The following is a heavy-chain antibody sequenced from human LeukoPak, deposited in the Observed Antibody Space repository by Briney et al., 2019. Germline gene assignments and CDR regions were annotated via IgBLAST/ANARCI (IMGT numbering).Heavy chain of an antibody. V-gene: IGHV4-38-2*02. CDR1: GYSISSGYY. D-gene: IGHD3-22*01. J-gene: IGHJ4*02. CDR3: ARANDYYDSSGYYRNFDY. CDR2: IYHSGST. Sequence: PSETLSLTCTVSGYSISSGYYWGWIRQPPGKGLEWIGSIYHSGSTYYNPSLKSRVTISVDTSKNQFSLKLSSVTAADTAVYYCARANDYYDSSGYYRNFDYWGQGTLVTVSS.